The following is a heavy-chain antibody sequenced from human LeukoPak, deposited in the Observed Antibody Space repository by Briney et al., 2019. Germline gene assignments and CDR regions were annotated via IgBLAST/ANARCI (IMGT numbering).Heavy chain of an antibody. V-gene: IGHV3-9*01. CDR2: ISWNSGSI. J-gene: IGHJ4*02. CDR1: GFTFDDYA. Sequence: PGRSLRLSCAASGFTFDDYAMHWVRQAPGKGLEWVSGISWNSGSIGYADSVKGRFTISRDNSKNTLYLQMNSLRAEDTAVYYCAKDLMAVVSRGGLFDYWGQGTLVTVSS. CDR3: AKDLMAVVSRGGLFDY. D-gene: IGHD2-15*01.